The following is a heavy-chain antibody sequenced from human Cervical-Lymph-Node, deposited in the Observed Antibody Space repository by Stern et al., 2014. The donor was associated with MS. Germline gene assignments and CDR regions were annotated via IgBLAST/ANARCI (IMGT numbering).Heavy chain of an antibody. CDR3: ARDRYWGSYRYLGNWFDP. D-gene: IGHD3-16*02. CDR1: GGSISDSS. J-gene: IGHJ5*02. V-gene: IGHV4-59*01. CDR2: ISNTGNT. Sequence: VQLQESGPGLVKPSETLSLTCTVSGGSISDSSWSWIRQPPGKGLEWIGYISNTGNTDYSPSLKSRVTISLDTSKNQFSLSLYSVTAADTAVYYCARDRYWGSYRYLGNWFDPWGQGTLVTVSS.